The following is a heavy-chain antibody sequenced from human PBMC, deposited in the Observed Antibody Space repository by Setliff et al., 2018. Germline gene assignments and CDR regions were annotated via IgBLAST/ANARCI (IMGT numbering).Heavy chain of an antibody. D-gene: IGHD3-3*01. Sequence: ASVKVPCKASGYTFRQSIVSWVRQAPGQGLEWLGWIGVYSGNTYSAQRFQGRVSLTTDESTNTAYLELRGLRSDDTAVYYCMRLVRFCSRTVCQRTSGDEAWGQGTLVTVSS. J-gene: IGHJ5*02. CDR2: IGVYSGNT. CDR1: GYTFRQSI. CDR3: MRLVRFCSRTVCQRTSGDEA. V-gene: IGHV1-18*01.